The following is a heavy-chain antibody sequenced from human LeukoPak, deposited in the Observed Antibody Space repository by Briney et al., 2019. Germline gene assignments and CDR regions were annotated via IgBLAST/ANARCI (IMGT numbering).Heavy chain of an antibody. CDR2: IKQDGSEK. D-gene: IGHD3-22*01. J-gene: IGHJ4*02. CDR3: ASIQTDYDSSGYYTPGVD. CDR1: GFTFSRYW. V-gene: IGHV3-7*01. Sequence: SGGSLRLSCAASGFTFSRYWMSWVRQAPRKGLEWVANIKQDGSEKYYVDSVKGRFTISRDNAKNSLYLQMNSLRAEDTAIYYCASIQTDYDSSGYYTPGVDWGQGTLVTVSS.